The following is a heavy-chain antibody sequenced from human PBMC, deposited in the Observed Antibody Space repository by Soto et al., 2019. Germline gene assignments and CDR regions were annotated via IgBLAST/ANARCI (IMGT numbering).Heavy chain of an antibody. CDR1: GYTFTGYY. J-gene: IGHJ4*02. V-gene: IGHV1-2*04. CDR2: FNPNIGGT. CDR3: ARASGEGITMVRGVLPFDS. Sequence: QVQLVQSGAEVKKPGASVKVSCKASGYTFTGYYMHWVRQAPGQGLEWMGWFNPNIGGTNYAQKFQGWVTMTRDTSISTAYMELSRLRSDDTAVYYCARASGEGITMVRGVLPFDSWGQGTLVTVSS. D-gene: IGHD3-10*01.